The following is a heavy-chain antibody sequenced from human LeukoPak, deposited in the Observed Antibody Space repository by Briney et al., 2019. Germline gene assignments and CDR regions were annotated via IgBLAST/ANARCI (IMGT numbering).Heavy chain of an antibody. CDR3: AREMGGDFDY. CDR2: ISYDGSNK. V-gene: IGHV3-30-3*01. CDR1: GFTFSRYA. Sequence: GRSLRLSCAASGFTFSRYAMHWVRQAPDKGLEWVAVISYDGSNKYYADSVKGRFTISRDNSKNTLYLQMNSLRAEDTAVYYCAREMGGDFDYWGQGTLVTVSS. D-gene: IGHD1-26*01. J-gene: IGHJ4*02.